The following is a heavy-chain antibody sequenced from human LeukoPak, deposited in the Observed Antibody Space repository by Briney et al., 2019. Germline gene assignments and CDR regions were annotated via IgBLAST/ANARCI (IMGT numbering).Heavy chain of an antibody. CDR3: ARDPGYGFWSGFDY. CDR2: IYTSGST. D-gene: IGHD3-3*01. CDR1: GGSISSGSYY. J-gene: IGHJ4*02. Sequence: SQTLSLTCTVSGGSISSGSYYWSWIRQPAGKGLEWIGRIYTSGSTNYNPSLKSRVTISVDTSKNQFSLKLSSVTAADTAVYYCARDPGYGFWSGFDYWGQGSLVTVSS. V-gene: IGHV4-61*02.